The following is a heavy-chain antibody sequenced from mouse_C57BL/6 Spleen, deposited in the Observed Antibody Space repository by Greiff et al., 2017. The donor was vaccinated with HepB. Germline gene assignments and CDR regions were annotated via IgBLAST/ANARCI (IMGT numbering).Heavy chain of an antibody. V-gene: IGHV14-3*01. D-gene: IGHD1-1*01. CDR3: ARSSLRYSNYFDY. CDR1: GFNIKNTY. J-gene: IGHJ2*01. CDR2: IDPANGNT. Sequence: VHVKQSVAELVRPGASVKLSCTASGFNIKNTYMHWVKQRPEQGLEWIGRIDPANGNTKYAPKFQGKATITADTSSNTAYLQLSSLTSEDTAIYYCARSSLRYSNYFDYWGQGTTLTVSS.